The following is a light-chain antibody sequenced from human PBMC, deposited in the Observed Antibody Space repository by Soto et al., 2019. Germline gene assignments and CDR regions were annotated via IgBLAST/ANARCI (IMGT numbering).Light chain of an antibody. Sequence: EIVLTQSPATLSLSPGERATLSCRASQSVSSYLAWYQQKPGQAPRLLIYDASNRATGIPARFSGSGSGTDFTLTISILEPEDFAFYYCQQRSNWTPGLTFGGGTKVDIK. CDR3: QQRSNWTPGLT. CDR2: DAS. CDR1: QSVSSY. J-gene: IGKJ4*01. V-gene: IGKV3-11*01.